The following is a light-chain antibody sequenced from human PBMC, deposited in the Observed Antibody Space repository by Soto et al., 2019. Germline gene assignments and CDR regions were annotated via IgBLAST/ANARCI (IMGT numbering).Light chain of an antibody. J-gene: IGKJ5*01. CDR3: QQCETTSFT. CDR2: DAS. Sequence: DIQMTQSPSTLSASVGDRVTITCRASQGLNNDLAWYQQKPGKAPNLLIYDASTLDRGVPSRFSGTGSGTDFTLTISSLQPDDFSSYYCQQCETTSFTFGQGTRVEIK. V-gene: IGKV1-5*01. CDR1: QGLNND.